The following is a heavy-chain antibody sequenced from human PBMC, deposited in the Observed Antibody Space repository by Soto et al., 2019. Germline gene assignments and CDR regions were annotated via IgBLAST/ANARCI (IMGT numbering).Heavy chain of an antibody. CDR1: GFTFSSYG. D-gene: IGHD2-15*01. Sequence: QVQLVESGGGVVQPGRSLRLSCAASGFTFSSYGMHWVRQAPGKGLEWVSVIWYDGSNKYYADSVNGRFTISRDNSKNTRYLQMNSLRDEDTAVYYCARDGYCSGGSCYSVPVFDYWGQGTLVTVSS. J-gene: IGHJ4*02. CDR3: ARDGYCSGGSCYSVPVFDY. V-gene: IGHV3-33*01. CDR2: IWYDGSNK.